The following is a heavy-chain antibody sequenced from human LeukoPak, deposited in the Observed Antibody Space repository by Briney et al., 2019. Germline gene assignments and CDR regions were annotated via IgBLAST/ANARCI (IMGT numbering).Heavy chain of an antibody. CDR2: IYYSGSS. CDR1: GGSISSGGYY. D-gene: IGHD6-13*01. CDR3: ARDRKGYPLDY. Sequence: SETLSLTCTVSGGSISSGGYYWSWIRQHPGKDLEWIGYIYYSGSSYYNPSLRNRVTISLDTSKNQFSLKLSSVTAADTAVYYCARDRKGYPLDYWGQGTLVTVSS. J-gene: IGHJ4*02. V-gene: IGHV4-31*03.